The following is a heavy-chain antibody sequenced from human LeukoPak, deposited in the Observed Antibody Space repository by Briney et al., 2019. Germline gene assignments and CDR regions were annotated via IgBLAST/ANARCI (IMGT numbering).Heavy chain of an antibody. D-gene: IGHD5-12*01. J-gene: IGHJ4*02. CDR2: ISYDGSNK. CDR3: AKGGYVRGYFDY. CDR1: GFTFSSYG. Sequence: GGSLRLSCAASGFTFSSYGMHWVRQAPGKGLEWVAVISYDGSNKYYADFVKGRFTISRDNSKNTLYLQMNSLRAEDTAVYYCAKGGYVRGYFDYWGQGTLVTVSS. V-gene: IGHV3-30*18.